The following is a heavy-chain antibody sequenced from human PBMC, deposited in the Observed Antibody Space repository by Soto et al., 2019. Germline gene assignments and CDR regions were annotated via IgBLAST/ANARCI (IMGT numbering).Heavy chain of an antibody. CDR1: GGSVSSGSYY. J-gene: IGHJ6*02. V-gene: IGHV4-61*01. CDR3: ARDSAADPYYYYGMDV. Sequence: LSLTCTVSGGSVSSGSYYWSWIRQPPGKGLEWIGYIYYSGSTNYNPSLKSRVTILVDTSKNQFSLKLSSVTAADTAVYYCARDSAADPYYYYGMDVRGQGTTVTVSS. D-gene: IGHD6-13*01. CDR2: IYYSGST.